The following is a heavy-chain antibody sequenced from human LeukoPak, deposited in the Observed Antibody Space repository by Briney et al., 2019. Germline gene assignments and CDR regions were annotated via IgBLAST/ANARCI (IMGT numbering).Heavy chain of an antibody. CDR2: ISSSSSYI. J-gene: IGHJ4*02. Sequence: GGSLRLSCAFSGLTFSSYATTWVRQAPGKGLEWVSSISSSSSYIYYADSVKGRFTISRDNAKNSLYLQMNSLRAEDTAVYYCARDPGDYWGQGTLVTVSS. V-gene: IGHV3-21*01. D-gene: IGHD3-10*01. CDR3: ARDPGDY. CDR1: GLTFSSYA.